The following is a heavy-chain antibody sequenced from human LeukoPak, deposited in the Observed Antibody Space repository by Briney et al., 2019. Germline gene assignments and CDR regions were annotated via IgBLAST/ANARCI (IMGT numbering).Heavy chain of an antibody. CDR3: AKSPTVDAAFDI. Sequence: GGSLRLSCAASGFTFSTHSMNWVRQAPGKGLEWVSGIGYTADSTFYADSVKGRFTVSRDSSKNTLFLHMNSLRAEDTALYYCAKSPTVDAAFDIWGQGTMVTVSP. D-gene: IGHD4-23*01. CDR1: GFTFSTHS. J-gene: IGHJ3*02. V-gene: IGHV3-23*01. CDR2: IGYTADST.